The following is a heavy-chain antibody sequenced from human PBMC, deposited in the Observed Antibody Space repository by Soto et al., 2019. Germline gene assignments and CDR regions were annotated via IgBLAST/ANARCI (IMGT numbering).Heavy chain of an antibody. V-gene: IGHV1-69*06. Sequence: GASVKVSCKASGGTFSSYAISWVRQAPGQGLEWMGGIIPIFGTANYAQKFQGRVTITADKSTSTAYMELSSLRSEDTAVYYCARDYDSSGYYEAYYFDYWGQGTLVTVSS. CDR1: GGTFSSYA. CDR2: IIPIFGTA. CDR3: ARDYDSSGYYEAYYFDY. J-gene: IGHJ4*02. D-gene: IGHD3-22*01.